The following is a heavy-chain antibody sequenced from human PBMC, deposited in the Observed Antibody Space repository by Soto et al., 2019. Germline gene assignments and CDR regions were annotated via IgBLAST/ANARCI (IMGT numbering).Heavy chain of an antibody. CDR2: IYYTGVT. CDR3: ARLREYFQH. J-gene: IGHJ1*01. CDR1: GDSISSGDYF. V-gene: IGHV4-30-4*01. Sequence: QVQLQESSPGLVKPSQTLSLTCTVSGDSISSGDYFWSWIRQPPGKGLEWMGYIYYTGVTYYNPSLKSRVAISVDTSKNQFSLKLSSVAAADTAVYYCARLREYFQHWGQGTLVAVSS.